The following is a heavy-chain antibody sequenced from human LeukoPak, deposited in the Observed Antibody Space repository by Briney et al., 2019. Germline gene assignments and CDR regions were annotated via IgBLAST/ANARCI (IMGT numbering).Heavy chain of an antibody. J-gene: IGHJ4*02. CDR2: ISSSSSYI. CDR3: AREMDYDFWSGLSEYFDY. V-gene: IGHV3-21*01. CDR1: GFTFSSYW. D-gene: IGHD3-3*01. Sequence: KSGGSLRLSCAASGFTFSSYWMHWVRQAPGRGLEWVSSISSSSSYIYYADSVKGRFTISRDNAKNSLYLQMNSLRAEDTAVYYCAREMDYDFWSGLSEYFDYWGQGTLVTVSS.